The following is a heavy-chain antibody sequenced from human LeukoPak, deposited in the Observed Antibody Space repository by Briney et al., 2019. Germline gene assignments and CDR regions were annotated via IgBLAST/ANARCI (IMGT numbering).Heavy chain of an antibody. D-gene: IGHD6-6*01. J-gene: IGHJ5*02. Sequence: RTSETLSLTCTVSGGSFSSGGYYWSWIRQHPGKGLEWIGYIYYSGSTYYNPSLKSRVTISVDTSKNQFSLKLSSVTAADTAVYYCARDASSSSGWFDPWGQGTLVTVSS. CDR2: IYYSGST. CDR1: GGSFSSGGYY. V-gene: IGHV4-31*03. CDR3: ARDASSSSGWFDP.